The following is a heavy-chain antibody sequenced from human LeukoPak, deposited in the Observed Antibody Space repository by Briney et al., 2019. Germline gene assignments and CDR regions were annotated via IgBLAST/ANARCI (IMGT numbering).Heavy chain of an antibody. J-gene: IGHJ5*02. CDR2: ISSSGTTT. CDR1: GFTFSDHY. V-gene: IGHV3-11*01. CDR3: ARVGSSRGWFDP. Sequence: GGSLRLSCTGSGFTFSDHYMTWTRQAPGKGLEWISYISSSGTTTYYADSVKGRFTISRANAKTSVYLQMEGLRADDTAVYYCARVGSSRGWFDPWGHGTLVTVSS. D-gene: IGHD3-10*01.